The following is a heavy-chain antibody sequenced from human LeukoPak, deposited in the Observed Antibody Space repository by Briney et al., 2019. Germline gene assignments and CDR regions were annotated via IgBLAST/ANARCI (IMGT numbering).Heavy chain of an antibody. V-gene: IGHV3-21*01. D-gene: IGHD6-13*01. Sequence: GGSLRLSCTASGFTFSDCDMNWFRQAPGKGLEWVSSISYRTSHIYYADSVKGRFPISRDNAKNSLYLQMDSLRAEDTAGYFCGRAFPPLRTAAAGDYWGQGTLVTVSS. CDR1: GFTFSDCD. J-gene: IGHJ4*02. CDR3: GRAFPPLRTAAAGDY. CDR2: ISYRTSHI.